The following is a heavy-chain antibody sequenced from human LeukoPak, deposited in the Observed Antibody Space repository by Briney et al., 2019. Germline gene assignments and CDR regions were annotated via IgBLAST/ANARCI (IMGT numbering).Heavy chain of an antibody. Sequence: GRSLRLSCAASGFTFSRHGVHWVRQAPGKGLEWVAVISYDGSDKHYADSVKGRFTISRDNSKNTLYLQMNSLRAEDTAVYYCANHHGIQLWLNFELWGQGTLVTVSS. D-gene: IGHD5-18*01. CDR2: ISYDGSDK. CDR1: GFTFSRHG. J-gene: IGHJ4*02. CDR3: ANHHGIQLWLNFEL. V-gene: IGHV3-30*18.